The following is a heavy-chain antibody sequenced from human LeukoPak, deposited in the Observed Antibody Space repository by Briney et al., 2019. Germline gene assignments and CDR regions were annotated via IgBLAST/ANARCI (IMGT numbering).Heavy chain of an antibody. D-gene: IGHD6-13*01. Sequence: GGSLRLSCAASGFTFSSLALSGVRQAPGKGLEWVSAITSGSGSNVYYTDSLKGRFTISRDNSKNTLYLHMNSLRAEDTAVYYCARHGSWSFDYWGQGTLLTVSA. CDR3: ARHGSWSFDY. V-gene: IGHV3-23*01. CDR1: GFTFSSLA. CDR2: ITSGSGSNV. J-gene: IGHJ4*02.